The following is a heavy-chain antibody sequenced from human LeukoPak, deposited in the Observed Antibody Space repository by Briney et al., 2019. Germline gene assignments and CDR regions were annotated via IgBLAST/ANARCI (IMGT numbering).Heavy chain of an antibody. CDR2: IRGTDGYT. CDR1: GFTFNIYA. D-gene: IGHD1-20*01. Sequence: GGSLRLSCAASGFTFNIYAMSWIRQAPGKGLEWFSTIRGTDGYTYYADSVKGRFTISRDNSKNTLYLQMNSLRAEDTAVYYCAKGSRYNWNDGYFDYWGQGTLVTVSS. J-gene: IGHJ4*02. CDR3: AKGSRYNWNDGYFDY. V-gene: IGHV3-23*01.